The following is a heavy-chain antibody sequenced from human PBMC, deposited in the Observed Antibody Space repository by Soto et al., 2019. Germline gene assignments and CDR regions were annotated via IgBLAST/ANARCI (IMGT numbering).Heavy chain of an antibody. V-gene: IGHV4-30-2*01. CDR3: AGVRGPYCGGECYPPTPNWFDP. CDR1: GGSISSGGYS. J-gene: IGHJ5*02. CDR2: IYHSGST. Sequence: SETLSLTCAVSGGSISSGGYSWSWIRQPPGKGLEWIGSIYHSGSTYYNPSLKSRVTISVDRSKNQFSLNLSSVTAADSAVYCCAGVRGPYCGGECYPPTPNWFDPWGQGTLVTVSS. D-gene: IGHD2-21*01.